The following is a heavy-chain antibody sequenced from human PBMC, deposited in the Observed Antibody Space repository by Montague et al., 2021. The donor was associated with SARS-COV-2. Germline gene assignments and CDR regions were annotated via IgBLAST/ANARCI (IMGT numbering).Heavy chain of an antibody. CDR3: ARAPIYRSSWYAYFDY. V-gene: IGHV4-59*01. CDR1: GDSMNNYY. J-gene: IGHJ4*02. D-gene: IGHD6-13*01. CDR2: INYSGST. Sequence: SETLSLTCTVSGDSMNNYYWSWIRQPPGKGLEWIGYINYSGSTHXNPSLQSRVTLSKDTSKNQFSLRLTSATAVDTAMYFCARAPIYRSSWYAYFDYWGQGTLVTVSS.